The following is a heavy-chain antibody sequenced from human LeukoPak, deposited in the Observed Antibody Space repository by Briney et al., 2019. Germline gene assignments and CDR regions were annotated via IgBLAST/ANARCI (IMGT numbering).Heavy chain of an antibody. CDR2: ISGSGGST. Sequence: PGGSLRLSCAASGFTFSSYAMSWVRQAPGKGLEWVSAISGSGGSTYYVDSVKGRFIISRDNSKNTLYLQMNSLRAEDTAVYYCAKTAHYFWSGYYPNWFDPWGQGTLVTVSS. D-gene: IGHD3-3*01. V-gene: IGHV3-23*01. J-gene: IGHJ5*02. CDR3: AKTAHYFWSGYYPNWFDP. CDR1: GFTFSSYA.